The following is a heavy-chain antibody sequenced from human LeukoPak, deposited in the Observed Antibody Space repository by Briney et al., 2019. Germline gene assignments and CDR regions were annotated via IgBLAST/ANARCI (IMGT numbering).Heavy chain of an antibody. CDR2: IYHSGST. D-gene: IGHD6-13*01. CDR1: GGSISSGNYY. CDR3: ARRYSTRPPDV. V-gene: IGHV4-30-2*01. Sequence: SQTLSLTCTVSGGSISSGNYYWSWIRQPPGKGLEWIGYIYHSGSTFYNPSLKSRVTISVDTSKNQFFLKLSSVTAADTAVYYCARRYSTRPPDVWGQGTTVTVSS. J-gene: IGHJ6*02.